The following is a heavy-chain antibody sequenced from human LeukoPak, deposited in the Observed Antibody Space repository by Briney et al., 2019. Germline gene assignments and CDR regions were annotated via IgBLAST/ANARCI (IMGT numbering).Heavy chain of an antibody. Sequence: LRLSCAASGFTFSSYAMSRIRQPPGKGLEWIGYIYYSGSTYYNPSLKSRVTISVDTSKNQFSLKLSSVTAADTAVYYCARYDWVGAIEGCDYWGQGTLVTVSS. J-gene: IGHJ4*02. V-gene: IGHV4-30-4*01. CDR1: GFTFSSYA. CDR2: IYYSGST. D-gene: IGHD1-26*01. CDR3: ARYDWVGAIEGCDY.